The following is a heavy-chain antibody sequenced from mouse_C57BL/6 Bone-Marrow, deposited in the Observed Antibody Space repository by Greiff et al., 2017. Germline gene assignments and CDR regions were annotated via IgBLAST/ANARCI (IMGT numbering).Heavy chain of an antibody. V-gene: IGHV5-4*01. CDR3: ARGYPYWYFDV. CDR2: ISDGGSYT. J-gene: IGHJ1*03. D-gene: IGHD2-14*01. Sequence: EVQLVESGGGLVKPGGSLKLSCAASGFTFSSYAMSWVRQTPEKRLEWVATISDGGSYTYYPDNVKGRFTISRDNAKNNLYLQMSHLKSEDTAMYYCARGYPYWYFDVWGTGTTVTVSS. CDR1: GFTFSSYA.